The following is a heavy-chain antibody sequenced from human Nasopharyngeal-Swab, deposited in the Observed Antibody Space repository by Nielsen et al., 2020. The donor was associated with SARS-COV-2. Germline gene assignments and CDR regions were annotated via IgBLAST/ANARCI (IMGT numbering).Heavy chain of an antibody. CDR2: IKSKTDGGTT. J-gene: IGHJ3*02. V-gene: IGHV3-15*01. CDR3: TTDRGEPVDI. Sequence: GESLKIPCAASGFTFSNAWMSWVRQAPGKGLEWVGRIKSKTDGGTTDYAAPVKGRFTISRDDSKNTLYLQMNSLKTEDTAVYYCTTDRGEPVDIWGQGTMVTVSS. CDR1: GFTFSNAW. D-gene: IGHD3-10*01.